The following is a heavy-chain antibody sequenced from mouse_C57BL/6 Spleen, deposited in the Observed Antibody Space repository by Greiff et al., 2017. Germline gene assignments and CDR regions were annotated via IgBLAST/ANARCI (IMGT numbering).Heavy chain of an antibody. V-gene: IGHV1-18*01. Sequence: EVQLQQSGPELVKPGASVKIPCKASGYTFTDYNMDWVKQSHGKSLEWIGDINPNNCGTIYNQKFKGKATLTVDKSSSTAYMELRSLTSEDTAVYYCARKGHFDYFDYWGQGTTLTVSS. CDR2: INPNNCGT. D-gene: IGHD3-3*01. CDR1: GYTFTDYN. CDR3: ARKGHFDYFDY. J-gene: IGHJ2*01.